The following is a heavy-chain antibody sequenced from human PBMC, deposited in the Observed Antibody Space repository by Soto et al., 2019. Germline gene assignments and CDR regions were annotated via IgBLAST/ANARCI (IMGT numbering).Heavy chain of an antibody. Sequence: QVQLVQSGAEVKKPGSSVKVSCKASGGTFSSYAISWVRQAPGQGREWMGGIIPIFGTANYAQKFQGRVTMTADESTSTAYMELSSLRSEDTAVYYCARATSSSSSPRNYYYYGMDVWGQGTTVTVSS. CDR1: GGTFSSYA. D-gene: IGHD6-6*01. CDR3: ARATSSSSSPRNYYYYGMDV. CDR2: IIPIFGTA. V-gene: IGHV1-69*01. J-gene: IGHJ6*02.